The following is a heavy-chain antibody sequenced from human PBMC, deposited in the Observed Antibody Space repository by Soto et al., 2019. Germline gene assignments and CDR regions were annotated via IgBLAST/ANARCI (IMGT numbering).Heavy chain of an antibody. V-gene: IGHV3-64*01. D-gene: IGHD6-13*01. J-gene: IGHJ6*03. CDR3: ARRGYGSRWPNVYMDV. CDR2: ISNNGAHT. Sequence: EAQLVESGGGLVQPGGSLRLSCAASGFTFSNYEMHWVRQAPGKGLEYVSGISNNGAHTDYAKSVKGRLTISRDNSENTLYLQMGSLRAEDMALYYCARRGYGSRWPNVYMDVWGKGTTLTVSS. CDR1: GFTFSNYE.